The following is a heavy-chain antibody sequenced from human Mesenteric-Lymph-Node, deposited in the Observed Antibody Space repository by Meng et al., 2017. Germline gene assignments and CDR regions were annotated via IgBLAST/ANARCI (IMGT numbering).Heavy chain of an antibody. CDR2: IWYDGSNK. J-gene: IGHJ5*02. CDR3: ARDNPYDPGRNWFDP. CDR1: GFTFSSYG. D-gene: IGHD3-10*01. Sequence: GESLKISCAASGFTFSSYGMHWVRQAPGKGLEWVAVIWYDGSNKYYADSVKGRFTISRDNSKNTLYLQMNSLRAEDTAVYYCARDNPYDPGRNWFDPWGQGTLVTVSS. V-gene: IGHV3-33*01.